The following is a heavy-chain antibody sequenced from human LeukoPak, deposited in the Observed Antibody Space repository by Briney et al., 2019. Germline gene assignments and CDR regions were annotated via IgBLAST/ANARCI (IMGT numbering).Heavy chain of an antibody. CDR1: GFTFDDYA. CDR2: ISWNSGSI. Sequence: GRSPRLSCAASGFTFDDYAMHWVRQAPGKGLEWVSGISWNSGSIGYADSVKGRFTISRDNAKNSLYLQMNSLRAEDTALYYCAKDISSGWYFLDYWGQGTLVTVSS. D-gene: IGHD6-19*01. V-gene: IGHV3-9*01. CDR3: AKDISSGWYFLDY. J-gene: IGHJ4*02.